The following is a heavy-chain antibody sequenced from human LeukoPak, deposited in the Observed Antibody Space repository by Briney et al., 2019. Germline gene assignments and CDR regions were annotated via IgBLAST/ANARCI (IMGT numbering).Heavy chain of an antibody. J-gene: IGHJ4*02. CDR1: GYTFTSYD. Sequence: ASVKVSCKASGYTFTSYDINWVRQATGQGLEWMGWMNPNSGNTGYAQKFQGRVTMTRNTSISTAYMELSSLRSEDTAVYYCARGRRKNYYGSGRIIDYWGQGTLVTVSS. V-gene: IGHV1-8*01. D-gene: IGHD3-10*01. CDR3: ARGRRKNYYGSGRIIDY. CDR2: MNPNSGNT.